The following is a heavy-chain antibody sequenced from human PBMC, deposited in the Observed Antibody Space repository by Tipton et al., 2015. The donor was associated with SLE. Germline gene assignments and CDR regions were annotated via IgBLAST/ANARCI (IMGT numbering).Heavy chain of an antibody. CDR3: ARQGLGNGDCWFFDL. J-gene: IGHJ2*01. CDR1: GGSISSYY. CDR2: LYYSGST. Sequence: TLSLTCTVSGGSISSYYWTWIRQPPGKGLEWIGCLYYSGSTNYNPSLKSRVTISVDTSKNQFSLKLTSVTAADTAVYYCARQGLGNGDCWFFDLWGRGTLVTVSS. D-gene: IGHD7-27*01. V-gene: IGHV4-59*08.